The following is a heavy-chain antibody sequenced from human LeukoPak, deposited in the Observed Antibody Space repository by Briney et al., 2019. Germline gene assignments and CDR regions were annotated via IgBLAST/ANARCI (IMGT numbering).Heavy chain of an antibody. V-gene: IGHV4-59*08. D-gene: IGHD3-10*01. CDR1: GGSISSYY. Sequence: KPSETLSLTCTVSGGSISSYYWSWIRQPPGKGLEWIGYIYYSGSTNYNPSLKSRVTISVDTSKNQFSLKLSSVTAADAAVYYCARLGMVPPPVNWFDHWGQGTLVTVSS. CDR3: ARLGMVPPPVNWFDH. CDR2: IYYSGST. J-gene: IGHJ5*02.